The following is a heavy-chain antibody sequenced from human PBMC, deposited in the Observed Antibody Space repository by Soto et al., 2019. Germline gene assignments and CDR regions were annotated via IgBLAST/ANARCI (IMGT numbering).Heavy chain of an antibody. CDR3: VRDHNWAFDY. J-gene: IGHJ4*02. D-gene: IGHD3-16*01. CDR2: LNGSGGST. V-gene: IGHV3-23*01. CDR1: GFTFSNYA. Sequence: EVRLLESGGGLVQPGGSLRLSCAASGFTFSNYAMTWVRQAPGKGLEWVSGLNGSGGSTSSADSVKGRFAISRDNSKNELYLQMNSLRDEDTALYYCVRDHNWAFDYWGQGALVTVSA.